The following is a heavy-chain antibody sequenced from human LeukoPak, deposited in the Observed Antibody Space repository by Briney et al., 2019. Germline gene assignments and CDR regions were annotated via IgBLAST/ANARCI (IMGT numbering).Heavy chain of an antibody. Sequence: GGSLRLSCAASGFTFSSYEMNWVRQAPGKGLEWVSSISRSATTIYYADSVKGRFTISRDNAKNSLYLQMNSLRAEDTAVYYCARDRYYDFWSGYYKGYYFDYWGQGTLVTVSS. D-gene: IGHD3-3*01. CDR2: ISRSATTI. V-gene: IGHV3-48*03. J-gene: IGHJ4*02. CDR3: ARDRYYDFWSGYYKGYYFDY. CDR1: GFTFSSYE.